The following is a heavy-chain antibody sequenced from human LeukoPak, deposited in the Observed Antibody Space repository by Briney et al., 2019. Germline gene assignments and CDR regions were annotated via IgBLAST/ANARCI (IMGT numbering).Heavy chain of an antibody. CDR2: IRSKPYGGTT. CDR3: TRDLKHHNGGDPYHFDH. CDR1: GFTFGDFA. J-gene: IGHJ4*02. Sequence: GGSLRLSCTGSGFTFGDFAMSWLRQAPGKGLEWVGFIRSKPYGGTTEYAASVKGRFTISRDDSKSIDYLPMNSLKSEDTAVYYCTRDLKHHNGGDPYHFDHWGQGTLVTVSS. D-gene: IGHD2-21*02. V-gene: IGHV3-49*03.